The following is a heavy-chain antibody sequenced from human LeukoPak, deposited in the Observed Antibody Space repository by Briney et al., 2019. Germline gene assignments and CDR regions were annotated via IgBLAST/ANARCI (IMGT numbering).Heavy chain of an antibody. Sequence: PGGSLRLSCAGSGFPFSTFEMNWVRQAPGKGLEWVSYISETGRTIYYADSVKGRFTSSRDNAKKSLYLQMNSLRAEDTAVYYCAREYTGSDYFDYWGQGTLVTVSS. D-gene: IGHD5-12*01. CDR2: ISETGRTI. J-gene: IGHJ4*02. CDR3: AREYTGSDYFDY. V-gene: IGHV3-48*03. CDR1: GFPFSTFE.